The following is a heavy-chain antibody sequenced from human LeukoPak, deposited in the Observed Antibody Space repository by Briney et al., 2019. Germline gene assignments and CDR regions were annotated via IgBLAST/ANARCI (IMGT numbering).Heavy chain of an antibody. J-gene: IGHJ3*02. CDR1: GFTFSSYA. V-gene: IGHV3-23*01. CDR3: AGCPDAFDI. Sequence: GGSLRLSCAASGFTFSSYAMSWVRQAPGKGREWVSAISGSGGSTYYADSVRGRFTISRDNSKNTLYLQMDSLRAEDTAVYYCAGCPDAFDIWGQGTMVTVSS. D-gene: IGHD2-15*01. CDR2: ISGSGGST.